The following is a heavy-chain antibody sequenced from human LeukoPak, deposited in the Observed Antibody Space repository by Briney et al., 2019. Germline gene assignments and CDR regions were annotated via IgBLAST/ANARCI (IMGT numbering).Heavy chain of an antibody. CDR1: GGSFSGYY. CDR2: INHSGST. V-gene: IGHV4-34*01. CDR3: ARGNLIEMATIPYYFDY. Sequence: KASETLSLTCAVYGGSFSGYYWSWIRQPPGKGLEWIGEINHSGSTNYNPSLKSRVTISVDTSKNQFSLKLSSVTAADTAVYYCARGNLIEMATIPYYFDYWGQGTLVTVSS. D-gene: IGHD5-12*01. J-gene: IGHJ4*02.